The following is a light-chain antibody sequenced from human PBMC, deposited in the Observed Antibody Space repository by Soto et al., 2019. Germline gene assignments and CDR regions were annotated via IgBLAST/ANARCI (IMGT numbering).Light chain of an antibody. CDR1: SDDIGANNY. CDR3: TSYTSASTLV. Sequence: QSALTQPASVSGSTGQSITISCTGTSDDIGANNYVSWYQHHPGKAPKILIYEAANRPSGISHRFSGSKSGNTASLTISGLQAEDAADYFCTSYTSASTLVFGGGTKVTVL. J-gene: IGLJ2*01. CDR2: EAA. V-gene: IGLV2-14*01.